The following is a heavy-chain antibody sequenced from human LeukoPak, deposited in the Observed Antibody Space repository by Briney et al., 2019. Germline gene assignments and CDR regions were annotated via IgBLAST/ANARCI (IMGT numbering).Heavy chain of an antibody. CDR1: GFTFSDYP. Sequence: GGSLRLSCAASGFTFSDYPMNWIRQAPGKGLEWVAVISYDGSNKYYADSVKGRFTISRDNSKNTLYLQMNSLRAEDTAVYYCARDDYGDYSLGDYWGQGTLVTVSS. CDR2: ISYDGSNK. CDR3: ARDDYGDYSLGDY. V-gene: IGHV3-30-3*01. J-gene: IGHJ4*02. D-gene: IGHD4-17*01.